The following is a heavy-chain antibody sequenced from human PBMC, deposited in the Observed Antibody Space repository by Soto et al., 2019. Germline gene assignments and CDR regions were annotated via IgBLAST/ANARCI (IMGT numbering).Heavy chain of an antibody. J-gene: IGHJ5*02. Sequence: SETLSLTCTFSGGSISYISYCWGWIRQPPGKGLQWIGCMFYSGATYYNPSLKNRVTLSVDTSNNEFSLKLVSVTAPDTAVYYCARHKSGSDWLDPWGQGTMVTVSS. CDR3: ARHKSGSDWLDP. CDR1: GGSISYISYC. V-gene: IGHV4-39*01. D-gene: IGHD2-15*01. CDR2: MFYSGAT.